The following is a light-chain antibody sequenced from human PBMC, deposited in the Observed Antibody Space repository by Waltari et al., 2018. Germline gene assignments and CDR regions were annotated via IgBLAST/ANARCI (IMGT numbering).Light chain of an antibody. J-gene: IGKJ3*01. Sequence: LSVSPGERATLSCRASQSVSSNLAWYQQKPGQAPRLLIYGASTRATGIPARFSGSGSGTEFTLTISSLQSEDFAVYYCQQYNNWPFTFGPGTKVDIK. V-gene: IGKV3-15*01. CDR1: QSVSSN. CDR3: QQYNNWPFT. CDR2: GAS.